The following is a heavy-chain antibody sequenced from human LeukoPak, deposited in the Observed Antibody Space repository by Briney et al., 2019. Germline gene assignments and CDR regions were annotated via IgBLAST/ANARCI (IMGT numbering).Heavy chain of an antibody. CDR2: IYHSGST. D-gene: IGHD3-10*01. V-gene: IGHV4-30-2*01. Sequence: SQTLSLTCTVSGGCLSSGSYYWSWIRQPPGKGLEWIGYIYHSGSTYYNPSLKSRVTISVDRSKNQFSLKLSSVTAADTAVYYCARAYGSGPNDAFDIWGQGTMVTVSS. J-gene: IGHJ3*02. CDR1: GGCLSSGSYY. CDR3: ARAYGSGPNDAFDI.